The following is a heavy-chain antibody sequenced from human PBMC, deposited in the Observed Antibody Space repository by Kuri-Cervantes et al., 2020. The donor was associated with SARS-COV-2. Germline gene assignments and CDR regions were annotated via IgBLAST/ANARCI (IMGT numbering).Heavy chain of an antibody. CDR1: GFTFSSYA. CDR2: ISYDGSNK. Sequence: GESLKISCAASGFTFSSYAMHWVRQAPGKGLEWVAVISYDGSNKYYADSVKGRFTISRDNSKNTLYLQMNSLRAEDTAVYYCTRVRVWGSYRYKAGRFDYWGQGTLVTVSS. CDR3: TRVRVWGSYRYKAGRFDY. J-gene: IGHJ4*02. V-gene: IGHV3-30-3*01. D-gene: IGHD3-16*02.